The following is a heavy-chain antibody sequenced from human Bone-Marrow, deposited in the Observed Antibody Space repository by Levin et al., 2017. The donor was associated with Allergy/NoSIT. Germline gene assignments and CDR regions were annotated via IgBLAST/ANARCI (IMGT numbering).Heavy chain of an antibody. CDR1: GFAFSSYD. CDR3: AKYLTETVVTVFGN. CDR2: ISGSGSTI. J-gene: IGHJ4*02. D-gene: IGHD2-21*01. V-gene: IGHV3-23*01. Sequence: PGGSLRLSCAASGFAFSSYDMTWVRQAPGKGLEWVSSISGSGSTIHYADSVRGRFTISRDNSKNTLFLQMSSLRAEDTAVYYCAKYLTETVVTVFGNWGQGTLVTVSS.